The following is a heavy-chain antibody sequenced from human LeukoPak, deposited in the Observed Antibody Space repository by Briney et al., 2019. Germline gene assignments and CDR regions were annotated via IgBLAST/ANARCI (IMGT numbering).Heavy chain of an antibody. V-gene: IGHV4-4*09. D-gene: IGHD3-3*01. CDR2: VYSIGNT. Sequence: SETLSLTCIVYGGSISRYYWSWLRQPPGKGLEWIGYVYSIGNTTSDPSLKNRVTISLDTSRNQFSLKLTSVTAADTAVYFCARGLVSDFWSDYYPQHYYYYIDVWGKGTPVTVSS. J-gene: IGHJ6*03. CDR3: ARGLVSDFWSDYYPQHYYYYIDV. CDR1: GGSISRYY.